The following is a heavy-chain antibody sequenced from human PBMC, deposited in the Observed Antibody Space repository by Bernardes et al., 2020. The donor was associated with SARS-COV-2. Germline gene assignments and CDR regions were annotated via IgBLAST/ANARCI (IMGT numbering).Heavy chain of an antibody. CDR2: NKSKTDGGTT. CDR3: TTEDSSSWYGTGSFDY. Sequence: GGAPDPPWAGSGFTLRNAWMSWVRQAPGKGPEWVGRNKSKTDGGTTDYAAAVKGRFTISRDESKNTLYLQMNSLKTEDTAVYYCTTEDSSSWYGTGSFDYWGQGTLVTVSS. D-gene: IGHD6-13*01. J-gene: IGHJ4*02. CDR1: GFTLRNAW. V-gene: IGHV3-15*01.